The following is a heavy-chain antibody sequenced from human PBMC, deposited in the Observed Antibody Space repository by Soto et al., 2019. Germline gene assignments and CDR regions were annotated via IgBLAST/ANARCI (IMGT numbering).Heavy chain of an antibody. CDR1: GVTFSRYA. J-gene: IGHJ4*02. D-gene: IGHD1-26*01. Sequence: SVKVSCKASGVTFSRYAISWVRQAPGQGLQWTXGIIPXLSTATYAPKXXGRVTITXXESTSTAYMELSSIRSEDTAVYYCFFRYGGFDYWGQGTLVTVSS. CDR2: IIPXLSTA. V-gene: IGHV1-69*01. CDR3: FFRYGGFDY.